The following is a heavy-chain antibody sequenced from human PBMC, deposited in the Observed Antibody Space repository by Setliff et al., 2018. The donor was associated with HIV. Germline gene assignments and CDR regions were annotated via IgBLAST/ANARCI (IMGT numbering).Heavy chain of an antibody. V-gene: IGHV1-2*06. CDR1: GYTFTGFY. CDR2: INPKSGVA. D-gene: IGHD5-12*01. J-gene: IGHJ5*02. Sequence: ASVKVSCKASGYTFTGFYIHWVRQAPGQGLEWIGRINPKSGVADYLKKFQGRVTMTTDTSTNTAHMELIRPRFDDTAVYYCARAHFLVAMTRNWFDPWGQGTLVTV. CDR3: ARAHFLVAMTRNWFDP.